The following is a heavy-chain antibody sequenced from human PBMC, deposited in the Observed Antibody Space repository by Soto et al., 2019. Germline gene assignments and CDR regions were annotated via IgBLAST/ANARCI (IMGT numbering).Heavy chain of an antibody. CDR2: IIPIFGTA. V-gene: IGHV1-69*01. D-gene: IGHD1-7*01. CDR1: GGTFSSYA. Sequence: QVQLVQSGAEVKKPGSSVKVSCKASGGTFSSYAISWVRQAPGQGLEWMGGIIPIFGTANYAQKFHGRVNITEDESKSTAYMELSRLRSEDTAVYYCGREYGTPGKYYGMDVWGQGHTVTVSS. J-gene: IGHJ6*02. CDR3: GREYGTPGKYYGMDV.